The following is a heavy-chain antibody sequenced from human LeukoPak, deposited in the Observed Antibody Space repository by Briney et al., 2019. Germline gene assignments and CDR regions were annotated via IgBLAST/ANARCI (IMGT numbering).Heavy chain of an antibody. Sequence: PSETLSLTCTVSGGSISSSSYYWGWIRQPPGKGLEWIGSIYYSGSTYYNPSLKSRVTISVDTSKNQFSLKLSSVTAADTAVYYCARHANVIVVSPYCSGGSCYSHYFDYWGQGTLVTVSS. CDR3: ARHANVIVVSPYCSGGSCYSHYFDY. J-gene: IGHJ4*02. CDR2: IYYSGST. CDR1: GGSISSSSYY. V-gene: IGHV4-39*01. D-gene: IGHD2-15*01.